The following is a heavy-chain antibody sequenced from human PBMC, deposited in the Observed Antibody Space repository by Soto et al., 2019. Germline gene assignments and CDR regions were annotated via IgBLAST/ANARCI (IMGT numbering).Heavy chain of an antibody. CDR3: ARVVGDYVDY. V-gene: IGHV4-59*01. CDR1: GGSISSYY. CDR2: IYYSGST. Sequence: QVQLQESGPGLVKPSETLSLTCTVSGGSISSYYWSWIRQPPGKGLEWIGYIYYSGSTNYNPSLKCRVTISVDTSNNQFSLKLSSVTAADPAVYYCARVVGDYVDYWGQGTLVTVSS. D-gene: IGHD2-2*01. J-gene: IGHJ4*02.